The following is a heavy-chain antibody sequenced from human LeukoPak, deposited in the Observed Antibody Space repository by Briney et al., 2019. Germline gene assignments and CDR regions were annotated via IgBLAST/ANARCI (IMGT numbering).Heavy chain of an antibody. Sequence: GSLRLSCAASGFTFSTYWLHWVRQAPGKGLVWVSRIKSDGSTNYADAVKGRFTISRDNAKNTVSLQMNSLRPEDTGVYYCARAPSEIGGYYPEYFRHWGQGTLVTASS. CDR3: ARAPSEIGGYYPEYFRH. CDR2: IKSDGST. V-gene: IGHV3-74*01. J-gene: IGHJ1*01. CDR1: GFTFSTYW. D-gene: IGHD3-22*01.